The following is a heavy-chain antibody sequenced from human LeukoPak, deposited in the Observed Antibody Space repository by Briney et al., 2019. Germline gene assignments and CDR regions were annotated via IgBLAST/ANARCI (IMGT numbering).Heavy chain of an antibody. CDR2: IKQDGSVK. Sequence: GGSLRLSCAASGFTFTSYWMTWVRQAPGKGLEWVANIKQDGSVKNYVDSLRGRFTISRDNAKDSLYLQMNSLRVEDTAVYFCARNYYYRFDYWGQGTLVAVSS. CDR1: GFTFTSYW. V-gene: IGHV3-7*01. J-gene: IGHJ4*02. D-gene: IGHD3-10*01. CDR3: ARNYYYRFDY.